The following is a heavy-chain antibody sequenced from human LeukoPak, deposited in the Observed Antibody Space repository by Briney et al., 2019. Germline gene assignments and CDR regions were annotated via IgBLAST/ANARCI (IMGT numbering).Heavy chain of an antibody. CDR3: ARGVYSSGWYLLFRGGWFDP. Sequence: SETLSLTCTVSGGSISTYYWSWIRQPPGKGLEWIGEINHSGSTNYDPSLKSRVTISVDTSKNQFSLKLSSVTAADTAVYYCARGVYSSGWYLLFRGGWFDPWGQGTLVTVSS. D-gene: IGHD6-19*01. V-gene: IGHV4-34*01. J-gene: IGHJ5*02. CDR1: GGSISTYY. CDR2: INHSGST.